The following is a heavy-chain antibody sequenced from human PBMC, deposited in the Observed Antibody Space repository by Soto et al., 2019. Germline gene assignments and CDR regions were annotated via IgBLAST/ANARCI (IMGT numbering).Heavy chain of an antibody. CDR1: GGTFSSYA. CDR3: AKLIGPREDIVLVPAATSWFDP. D-gene: IGHD2-2*01. Sequence: GASVKVSCKASGGTFSSYAISWVRQAPGQGLEWMGGIIPIFGTANYAQKFQGRVTITADESTSTAYMELSSLRSEDTAVYYCAKLIGPREDIVLVPAATSWFDPWGQGTLVTVSS. J-gene: IGHJ5*02. V-gene: IGHV1-69*13. CDR2: IIPIFGTA.